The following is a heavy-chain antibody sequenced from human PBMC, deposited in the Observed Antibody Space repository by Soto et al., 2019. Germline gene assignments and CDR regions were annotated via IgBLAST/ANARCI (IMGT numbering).Heavy chain of an antibody. CDR3: AKDREHCGGTSCYSLFFDL. V-gene: IGHV3-23*01. CDR1: GFTFSSHA. D-gene: IGHD2-2*01. Sequence: EVQLLEAGGGLIQPGGSLRVSCAASGFTFSSHAMSWVRQAPGKGLEWVSAISGDGFGTYYTDSVKGRFTISRDNSKNTLYLQMDSLRDEDTAVYFCAKDREHCGGTSCYSLFFDLWGQGTLVTVSS. J-gene: IGHJ4*02. CDR2: ISGDGFGT.